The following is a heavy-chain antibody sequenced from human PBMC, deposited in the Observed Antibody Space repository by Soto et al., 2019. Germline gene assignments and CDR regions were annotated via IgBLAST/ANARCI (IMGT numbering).Heavy chain of an antibody. CDR2: INPSGGST. V-gene: IGHV1-46*01. Sequence: GASVKVSCKASGYTFTSYYMHWVRQAPGQGLEWMGIINPSGGSTSYAQKFQGRVTMTRDTSTSTVYMELSSLRSEDTAVYYCARAPPTYYYDSSGYSFDYWGQGTLVTVSS. J-gene: IGHJ4*02. D-gene: IGHD3-22*01. CDR1: GYTFTSYY. CDR3: ARAPPTYYYDSSGYSFDY.